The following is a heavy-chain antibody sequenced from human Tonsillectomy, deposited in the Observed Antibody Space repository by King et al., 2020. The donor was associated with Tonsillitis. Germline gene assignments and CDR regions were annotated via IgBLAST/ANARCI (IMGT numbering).Heavy chain of an antibody. Sequence: VKLVESGGGVVQPGRSLRLSCAASGFTFSNHAMHWVRQAPGKGLEWVAVISYDGSNKNYSDSVKGRFTISRDNSKNTVFLQVSSLRGEDTAIYYCARDRTGTTQYVDYWGQGTLVTVSS. J-gene: IGHJ4*02. D-gene: IGHD1-7*01. CDR3: ARDRTGTTQYVDY. V-gene: IGHV3-30-3*01. CDR1: GFTFSNHA. CDR2: ISYDGSNK.